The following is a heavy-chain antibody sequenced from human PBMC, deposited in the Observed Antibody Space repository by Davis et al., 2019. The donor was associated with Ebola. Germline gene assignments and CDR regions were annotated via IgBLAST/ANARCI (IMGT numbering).Heavy chain of an antibody. D-gene: IGHD3-22*01. V-gene: IGHV1-46*01. CDR3: ARLSTYYYDSSGYRILREDYYFDY. CDR1: GYTFTSYY. CDR2: INPRGGST. J-gene: IGHJ4*02. Sequence: SVKVSCKASGYTFTSYYMHWVRQAPGQGLEWMGIINPRGGSTSYAQKFQGRVTMTRDTSTSTVYMELSSLRSEDTAVYYCARLSTYYYDSSGYRILREDYYFDYWDQGTLVTVSS.